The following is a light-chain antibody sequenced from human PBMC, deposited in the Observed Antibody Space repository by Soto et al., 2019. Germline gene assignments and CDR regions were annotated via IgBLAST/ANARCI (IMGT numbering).Light chain of an antibody. J-gene: IGLJ1*01. CDR3: SSYAGSNNLGV. V-gene: IGLV2-8*01. CDR1: SSDVGGYNY. Sequence: QSVLTQPPSASGSPGQSVTISCTGTSSDVGGYNYVSWYQQHPGKAPKVMIYEVSERPSGVPDRFSGSKSGNTASLTVSGLQAEDEADYYCSSYAGSNNLGVFGTGTKVTVL. CDR2: EVS.